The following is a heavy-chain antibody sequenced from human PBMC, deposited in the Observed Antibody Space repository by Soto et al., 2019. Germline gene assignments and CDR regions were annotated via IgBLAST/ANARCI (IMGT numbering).Heavy chain of an antibody. V-gene: IGHV1-8*02. CDR3: ARERTTISMDV. D-gene: IGHD3-9*01. J-gene: IGHJ6*02. Sequence: GSSVKLSCKASGYIFTGDVVECVRQATGQGLEWMGWMNPNSGNTGYAQKFQGSVTMTRNTSISTAYMELSSLRSEDTAVYYCARERTTISMDVWGQGTTVTSP. CDR1: GYIFTGDV. CDR2: MNPNSGNT.